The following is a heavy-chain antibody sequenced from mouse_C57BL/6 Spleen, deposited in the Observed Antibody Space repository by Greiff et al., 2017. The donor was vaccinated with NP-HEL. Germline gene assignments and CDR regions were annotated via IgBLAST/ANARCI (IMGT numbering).Heavy chain of an antibody. J-gene: IGHJ2*01. CDR3: ARALYGYSYYFDY. CDR1: GFTFSDYY. V-gene: IGHV5-16*01. Sequence: EVKLVESEGGLVQPGSSMKLSCTASGFTFSDYYMAWVRQVPEKGLEWVANINYDGSSTYYLDSLKSRFIISRDNAKNILYLQMSSLKSEDTATYYCARALYGYSYYFDYWGQGTTLTVSS. D-gene: IGHD2-2*01. CDR2: INYDGSST.